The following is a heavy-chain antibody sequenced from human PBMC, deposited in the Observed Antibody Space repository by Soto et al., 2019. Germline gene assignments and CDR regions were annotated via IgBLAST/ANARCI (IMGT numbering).Heavy chain of an antibody. J-gene: IGHJ6*02. CDR1: GDSVTSGSYY. Sequence: SETLSLTCIVSGDSVTSGSYYWTWLRQPPGKELEWIGYISYTGRTKYNPSLQSRVTISVDTSKNDFSLNLSSVTAADTAVYFCPRESGILPYDVMNVWGQGTEVTVSS. V-gene: IGHV4-61*03. CDR2: ISYTGRT. CDR3: PRESGILPYDVMNV. D-gene: IGHD3-10*01.